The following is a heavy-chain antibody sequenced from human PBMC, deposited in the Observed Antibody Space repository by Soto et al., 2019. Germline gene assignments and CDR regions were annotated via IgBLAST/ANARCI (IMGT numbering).Heavy chain of an antibody. J-gene: IGHJ5*02. CDR1: GASVRSYH. CDR2: VQMSGTT. CDR3: AKDRSTMRWFDP. Sequence: SETLSLTCAVSGASVRSYHWSWIRQAAGKGLEWIGRVQMSGTTNYNPSLKTRVTMSLDTSKDEVSLRMTSVTAADTAVYFCAKDRSTMRWFDPWGQGILVTVSA. D-gene: IGHD1-1*01. V-gene: IGHV4-4*07.